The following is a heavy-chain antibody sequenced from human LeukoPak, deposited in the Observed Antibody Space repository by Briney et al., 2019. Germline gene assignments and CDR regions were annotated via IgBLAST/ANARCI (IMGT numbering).Heavy chain of an antibody. CDR1: GFTFGDYA. CDR2: IRSKAYGGTT. J-gene: IGHJ2*01. V-gene: IGHV3-49*04. Sequence: GRSLRLFCTASGFTFGDYAMSWVRQAPGKGLEWVGFIRSKAYGGTTEYAASVKGRFTISRDDSKSIAYLQMNSLKTEDTAVYYCTSLLTNPYWYFDLWGRGTLVTASS. CDR3: TSLLTNPYWYFDL. D-gene: IGHD3-9*01.